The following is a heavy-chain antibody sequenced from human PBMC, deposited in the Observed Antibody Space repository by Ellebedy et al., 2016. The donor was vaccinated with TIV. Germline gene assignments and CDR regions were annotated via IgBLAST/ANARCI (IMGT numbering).Heavy chain of an antibody. D-gene: IGHD4-17*01. CDR3: TYGVNSDAFDI. CDR1: GDSVSRRSSY. CDR2: LYSSGST. Sequence: SETLSLTXTVSGDSVSRRSSYWSWIRQSPGKGLEWIGYLYSSGSTKYNPSLKSRLTISADTSKKHFSLRLTSATAADTAVYYCTYGVNSDAFDIWGHGTLVTVSS. V-gene: IGHV4-61*03. J-gene: IGHJ3*02.